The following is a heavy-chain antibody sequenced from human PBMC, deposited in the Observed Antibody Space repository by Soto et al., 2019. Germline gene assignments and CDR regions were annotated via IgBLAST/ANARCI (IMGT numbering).Heavy chain of an antibody. Sequence: SETLSLTCTVSGGSISSYYWSWIRQPPGKGLEWIGYIYYSGSTNYNPSLKSRVTISVATSKNQFSLKLSSVADADTAVYYCARSRLEPDYYYYYMDVWGKGTTVTVSS. CDR1: GGSISSYY. CDR2: IYYSGST. D-gene: IGHD1-1*01. J-gene: IGHJ6*03. CDR3: ARSRLEPDYYYYYMDV. V-gene: IGHV4-59*01.